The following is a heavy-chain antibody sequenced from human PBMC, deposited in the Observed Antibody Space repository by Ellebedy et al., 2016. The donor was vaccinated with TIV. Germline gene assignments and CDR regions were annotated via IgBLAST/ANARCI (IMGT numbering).Heavy chain of an antibody. V-gene: IGHV3-23*01. CDR1: GFTFSRYA. CDR3: AKGRGGGSDSSAPRYYFDY. D-gene: IGHD3-22*01. Sequence: PGGSLRLSCAASGFTFSRYAIGWVRQAPGKGLEWVSTISNTGIRTYYADSVEGRFIISRDNSKKTLYLQMNSLSADDTAVYYCAKGRGGGSDSSAPRYYFDYWGLGTLVTVSS. J-gene: IGHJ4*02. CDR2: ISNTGIRT.